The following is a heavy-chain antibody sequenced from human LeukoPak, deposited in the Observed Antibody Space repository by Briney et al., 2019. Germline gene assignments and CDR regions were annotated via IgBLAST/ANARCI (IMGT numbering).Heavy chain of an antibody. CDR1: GFTFSSYE. Sequence: GGSLRLSCAASGFTFSSYEMNWVRQAPGKGLEWVSYISSSGSTIYYANSVKGRFTISRDNAKNSLYLQMNSLRAEDTAVYYCATDIWGSYRYVDNWGRGTLVTVSS. J-gene: IGHJ4*02. V-gene: IGHV3-48*03. CDR2: ISSSGSTI. D-gene: IGHD3-16*02. CDR3: ATDIWGSYRYVDN.